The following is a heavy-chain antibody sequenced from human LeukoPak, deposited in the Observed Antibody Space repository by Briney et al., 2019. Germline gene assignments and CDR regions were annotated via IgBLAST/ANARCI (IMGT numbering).Heavy chain of an antibody. V-gene: IGHV1-69*05. CDR2: IIPIIGTP. Sequence: SVKVSCKASGATFSSYVISWVRQAPGQGLEWMGGIIPIIGTPNYAQKFQGRVTITTDESTSTAYMELSSLRSEDTAVYYCARVTGPNSYYYYYMDVWGKGTTVTVSS. CDR1: GATFSSYV. D-gene: IGHD7-27*01. J-gene: IGHJ6*03. CDR3: ARVTGPNSYYYYYMDV.